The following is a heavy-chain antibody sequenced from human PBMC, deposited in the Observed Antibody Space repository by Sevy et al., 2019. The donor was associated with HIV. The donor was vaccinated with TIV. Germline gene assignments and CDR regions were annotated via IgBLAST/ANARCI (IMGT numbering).Heavy chain of an antibody. J-gene: IGHJ5*02. Sequence: GGSLRLSCAASGFPFTGYTMHWVRQAPGKGLEWVAVISYDGSNKYYVDSMKCRLPISRDNSKNNLYLQMNSLIDEDTAVYYSASDSLHLGNIDLWGQGTLVTVSS. V-gene: IGHV3-30-3*01. CDR2: ISYDGSNK. CDR1: GFPFTGYT. CDR3: ASDSLHLGNIDL.